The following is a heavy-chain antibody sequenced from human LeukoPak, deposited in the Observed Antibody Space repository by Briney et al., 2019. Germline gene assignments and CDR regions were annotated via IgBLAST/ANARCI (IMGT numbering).Heavy chain of an antibody. D-gene: IGHD3-10*01. J-gene: IGHJ6*02. CDR2: ISAYNGNT. CDR3: AELWVGGAYYGMDV. Sequence: ASVKVSCKASGGTFSSYAISWVRQAPGQGLEWMGWISAYNGNTNYAQKLQGRVTMTTDTSTSTAYMELRSLRSDDTAVYYCAELWVGGAYYGMDVWGQGTTVTVSS. CDR1: GGTFSSYA. V-gene: IGHV1-18*01.